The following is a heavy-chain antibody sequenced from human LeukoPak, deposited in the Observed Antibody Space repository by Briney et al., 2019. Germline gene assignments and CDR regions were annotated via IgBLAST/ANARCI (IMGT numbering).Heavy chain of an antibody. CDR1: GGSIGSYS. Sequence: SETLSLTCTVSGGSIGSYSWSWIRQPPGKGLEWIGYIYHSGSTYYNPSLKSRVTISVDRSKNQFSLKLSSVTAADTAVYYCARVDDYYGDLYFDYWGQGTLVTVSS. V-gene: IGHV4-30-2*01. CDR2: IYHSGST. J-gene: IGHJ4*02. CDR3: ARVDDYYGDLYFDY. D-gene: IGHD4-17*01.